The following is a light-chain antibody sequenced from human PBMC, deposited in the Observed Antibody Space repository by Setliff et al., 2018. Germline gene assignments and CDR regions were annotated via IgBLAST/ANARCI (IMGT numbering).Light chain of an antibody. J-gene: IGLJ2*01. V-gene: IGLV1-44*01. CDR3: AAWDDSLNGPV. CDR2: RNN. Sequence: QSVLTQPPSASGTPGQRVTISCSGSSSNIGSNTVNWYQQLPGTAPKLLIYRNNQRPSGVPDRFSGSKSGTSASLAISGLQSEGEADYYCAAWDDSLNGPVFGGGTQLTVL. CDR1: SSNIGSNT.